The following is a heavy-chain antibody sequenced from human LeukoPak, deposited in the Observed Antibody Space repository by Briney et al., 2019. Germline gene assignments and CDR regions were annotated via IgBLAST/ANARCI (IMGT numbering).Heavy chain of an antibody. CDR3: AEVGITMIGGV. CDR2: ISSSGSTI. D-gene: IGHD3-10*02. Sequence: GGSLRLSCAASGFTFSSYEMNWVRKAPGKGLEWVSYISSSGSTIYYADSVKGRFTISRDNAKNSLYRQMNSLRAEDTAVYYCAEVGITMIGGVWGKGTTVTISS. CDR1: GFTFSSYE. J-gene: IGHJ6*04. V-gene: IGHV3-48*03.